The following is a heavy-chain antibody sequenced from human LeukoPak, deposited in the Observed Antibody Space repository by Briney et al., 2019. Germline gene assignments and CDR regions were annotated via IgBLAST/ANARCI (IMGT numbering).Heavy chain of an antibody. J-gene: IGHJ5*02. CDR2: INSDGSST. V-gene: IGHV3-74*01. D-gene: IGHD3-10*01. CDR3: ARDSGLLWFGESWFDP. Sequence: GGSLRLSCAASGFTFSSYWMRWVRQAPGKGLVWVSRINSDGSSTSYADSVKGRFTISRDNAKNTLYLQMNSLRAEDTAVYYCARDSGLLWFGESWFDPWGQGTLVTVSS. CDR1: GFTFSSYW.